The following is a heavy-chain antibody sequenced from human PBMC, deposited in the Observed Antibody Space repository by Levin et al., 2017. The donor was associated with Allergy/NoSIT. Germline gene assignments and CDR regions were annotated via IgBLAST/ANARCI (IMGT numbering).Heavy chain of an antibody. J-gene: IGHJ4*02. CDR1: GGSFSGYY. D-gene: IGHD6-13*01. V-gene: IGHV4-34*01. Sequence: SQTLSLTCAVYGGSFSGYYWSWIRQPPGKGLEWIGEINHSGSTNYNPSLKSRVTISVDTSKNQFSLKLSSVTAADTAVYYCARVGSVGQQLVQAHDFDYWGQGTLVTVSS. CDR2: INHSGST. CDR3: ARVGSVGQQLVQAHDFDY.